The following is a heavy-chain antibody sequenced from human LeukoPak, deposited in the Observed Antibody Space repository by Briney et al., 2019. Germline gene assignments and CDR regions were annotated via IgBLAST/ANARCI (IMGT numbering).Heavy chain of an antibody. CDR2: IVGDSSSL. D-gene: IGHD1-26*01. CDR1: GFSFREYA. J-gene: IGHJ4*02. Sequence: QPGGSLRLSCAASGFSFREYAMNWVRQAPGKRLEWVAGIVGDSSSLFVDDSVRGRFTVYRDNSNNILYLQMNSLRAEDTGVYYCTKDAIAANSIWDCFEYWGQGDLVIVSS. V-gene: IGHV3-23*01. CDR3: TKDAIAANSIWDCFEY.